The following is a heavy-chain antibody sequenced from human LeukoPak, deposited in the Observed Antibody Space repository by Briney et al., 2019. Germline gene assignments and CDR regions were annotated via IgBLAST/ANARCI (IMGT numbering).Heavy chain of an antibody. V-gene: IGHV3-30-3*01. CDR3: ARDRGARGYDFWSAPLGTNWFDP. J-gene: IGHJ5*02. CDR2: ISYDGSNK. Sequence: QPGRSLRLSCAASGFTFSSYAMHWVRQAPGKGLEWVAVISYDGSNKYYADSVKGRFTISRDNSKNTLYLQMNSLRAEDTAVYYCARDRGARGYDFWSAPLGTNWFDPWGQGTLVTVSS. D-gene: IGHD3-3*01. CDR1: GFTFSSYA.